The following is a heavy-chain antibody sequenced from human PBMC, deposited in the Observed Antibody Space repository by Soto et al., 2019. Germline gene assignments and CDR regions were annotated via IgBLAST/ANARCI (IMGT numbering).Heavy chain of an antibody. CDR2: IYHSGST. CDR3: CREVTAMDAFDI. Sequence: SETLSLTCAVSGGSLSSGGYSWSWIRQPPGKALEWIGYIYHSGSTYYNPSLKSRVTISVDRSKNQFSLKLSSVTAADTAVYYWCREVTAMDAFDIWGEGTMVKVSS. CDR1: GGSLSSGGYS. J-gene: IGHJ3*02. D-gene: IGHD4-4*01. V-gene: IGHV4-30-2*01.